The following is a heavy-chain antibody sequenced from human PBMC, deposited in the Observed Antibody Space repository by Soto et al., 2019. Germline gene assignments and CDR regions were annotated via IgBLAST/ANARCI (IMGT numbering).Heavy chain of an antibody. V-gene: IGHV3-30*18. CDR1: GFTFSSYG. J-gene: IGHJ6*02. Sequence: PGGSLRLSCAASGFTFSSYGMHWVRQAPGKGLEWVAVISYDGSNKYYADSVKGRFTISRDNSKNTLYLQMNSLRAEDTAVYYCAKSIQPKLRYYYYGMDVWGQGTTVTVSS. D-gene: IGHD1-7*01. CDR3: AKSIQPKLRYYYYGMDV. CDR2: ISYDGSNK.